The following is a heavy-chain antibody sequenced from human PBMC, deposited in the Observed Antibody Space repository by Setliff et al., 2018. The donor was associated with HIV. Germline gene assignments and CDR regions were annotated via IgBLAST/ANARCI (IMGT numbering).Heavy chain of an antibody. CDR1: DSAMDSYY. D-gene: IGHD3-10*01. J-gene: IGHJ4*02. V-gene: IGHV4-59*12. Sequence: SETLSLTCTVSDSAMDSYYWSWVRQSPGRGLEYIGYIYWAGKTDYNPSLKSRVTISLDTSGNQFSLKLNSVTGADTAVYYCARLSLSLVRGIINSGDRFFDYWGQGSLVTVSS. CDR3: ARLSLSLVRGIINSGDRFFDY. CDR2: IYWAGKT.